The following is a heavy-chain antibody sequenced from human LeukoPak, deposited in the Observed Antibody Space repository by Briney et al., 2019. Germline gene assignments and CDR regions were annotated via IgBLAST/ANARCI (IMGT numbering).Heavy chain of an antibody. J-gene: IGHJ4*02. CDR1: GGSVSSGTYY. Sequence: PSETLSLTCTVSGGSVSSGTYYWSWIRQPPGKGLEWIGYIYYSGSTNYNPSLKSRVTISVDRSKNQFSLKLSSVTAADTAVYYCARGGYSYGFYDYWGQGTLVTVSS. V-gene: IGHV4-61*01. CDR2: IYYSGST. CDR3: ARGGYSYGFYDY. D-gene: IGHD5-18*01.